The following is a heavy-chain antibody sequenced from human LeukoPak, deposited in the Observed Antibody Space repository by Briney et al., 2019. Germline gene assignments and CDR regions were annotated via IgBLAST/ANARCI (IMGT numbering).Heavy chain of an antibody. CDR2: INHSGST. D-gene: IGHD2-15*01. V-gene: IGHV4-34*01. Sequence: SETLSLTCAVYGGSFSGYYWSWIRQPPGKGLEWIGEINHSGSTNYNPSLKSRVTISVDTSKNQFSLKLSSVTAADTAVYYCAGTYCSGGSCYSRYWGQGTLVTVPS. J-gene: IGHJ4*02. CDR1: GGSFSGYY. CDR3: AGTYCSGGSCYSRY.